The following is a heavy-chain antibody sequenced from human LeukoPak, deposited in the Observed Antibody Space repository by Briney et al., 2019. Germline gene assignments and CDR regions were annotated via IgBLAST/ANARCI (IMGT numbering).Heavy chain of an antibody. CDR3: ALRPRAGLNWFDP. Sequence: SGPTLVKPRQTLTLTCTFSGFSLTTTGLGVGWIRQPPGEALEWLALIYWNDDKRHNPSLKTRLTITKDTSKNQVVLTVTNMDPVDTATYYCALRPRAGLNWFDPWGQGTLVTVSS. J-gene: IGHJ5*02. V-gene: IGHV2-5*01. CDR1: GFSLTTTGLG. CDR2: IYWNDDK.